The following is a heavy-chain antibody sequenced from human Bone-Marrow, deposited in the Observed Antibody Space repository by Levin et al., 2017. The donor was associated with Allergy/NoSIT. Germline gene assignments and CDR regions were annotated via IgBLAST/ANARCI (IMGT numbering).Heavy chain of an antibody. V-gene: IGHV1-18*01. CDR2: ISPHTGNM. D-gene: IGHD5-18*01. J-gene: IGHJ6*02. Sequence: ASVKVSCKASGNSFSSNVFSWVRQAPGHGLEWMGLISPHTGNMQYAQKFQGRLTMTTDTSTATAYMDLRRLTSDDTAVYYCARPALLAGDSYGYGMDVWGQGTTVTVSS. CDR3: ARPALLAGDSYGYGMDV. CDR1: GNSFSSNV.